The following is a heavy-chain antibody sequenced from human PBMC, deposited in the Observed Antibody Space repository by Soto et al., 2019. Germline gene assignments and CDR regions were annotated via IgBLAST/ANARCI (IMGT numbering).Heavy chain of an antibody. CDR2: LYWGST. Sequence: QVQLQESGPGLVKPSETLSLTCAVSGGSVNSESYYWSWIRQPPGKRREWIGSLYWGSTNFNSSPTSRVTLPVETSKHRFSLTLSSVTAADTAVYFCARESREFSSSRGLAVWGQGPTVSVSS. CDR1: GGSVNSESYY. J-gene: IGHJ6*02. D-gene: IGHD3-10*01. CDR3: ARESREFSSSRGLAV. V-gene: IGHV4-61*01.